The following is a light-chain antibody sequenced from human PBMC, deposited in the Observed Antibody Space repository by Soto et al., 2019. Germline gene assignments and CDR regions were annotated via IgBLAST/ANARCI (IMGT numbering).Light chain of an antibody. V-gene: IGKV1-39*01. CDR1: QSISSY. CDR3: QQSSSTFP. CDR2: AAS. Sequence: DIQMTQSPSSLSASVGDRVTITCRASQSISSYLNWYQQKPGKAPKLLIYAASSLQSGVPSRFSGSGSGTDFTLTISSLQPEDFATYYCQQSSSTFPFGGGTKVDIX. J-gene: IGKJ4*01.